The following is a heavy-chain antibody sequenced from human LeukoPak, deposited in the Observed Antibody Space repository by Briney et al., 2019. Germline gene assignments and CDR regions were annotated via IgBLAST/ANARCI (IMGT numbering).Heavy chain of an antibody. V-gene: IGHV4-59*01. D-gene: IGHD3-3*01. Sequence: SSETLSLTYTVSGGSISSYYWSWIRQPPGKGLEWIGYIYYSGSTNYNPSLKSRVTISVDTSKNQFSLKLSSVTAADTAVYYCARASGTIFGVVYYYYYMDVWGKGTTVTVSS. CDR3: ARASGTIFGVVYYYYYMDV. CDR2: IYYSGST. J-gene: IGHJ6*03. CDR1: GGSISSYY.